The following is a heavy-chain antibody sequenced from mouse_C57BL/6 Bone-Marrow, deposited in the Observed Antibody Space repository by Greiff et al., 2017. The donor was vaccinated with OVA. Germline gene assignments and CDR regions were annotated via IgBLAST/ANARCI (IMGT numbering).Heavy chain of an antibody. CDR2: IDPSDSET. J-gene: IGHJ1*03. CDR1: GYTFTSYW. V-gene: IGHV1-52*01. D-gene: IGHD1-1*01. CDR3: AILVSSYNWYFDG. Sequence: QVQLQQPGAELVRPGSSVKLSCKASGYTFTSYWMNWVKQRPIQGLEWIGNIDPSDSETHYNQKFKDKATLTVDKSSSTAYMQLSSLTSEDSAFYYCAILVSSYNWYFDGWGTGTTVTVSS.